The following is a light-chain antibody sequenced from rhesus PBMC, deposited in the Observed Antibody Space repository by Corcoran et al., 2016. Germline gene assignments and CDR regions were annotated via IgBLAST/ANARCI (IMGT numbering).Light chain of an antibody. CDR3: GQGTHWPFT. J-gene: IGKJ3*01. Sequence: DVVMTQSPLSLPITPGQPASISCRSSQSLVHSNGNTYLSWYQQKPGQPPRLRFYKVFNRDSGVPGRFSGSGAGTEFPLKISRVEAEDVGVYYCGQGTHWPFTFGPGTKLDIK. V-gene: IGKV2-64*01. CDR2: KVF. CDR1: QSLVHSNGNTY.